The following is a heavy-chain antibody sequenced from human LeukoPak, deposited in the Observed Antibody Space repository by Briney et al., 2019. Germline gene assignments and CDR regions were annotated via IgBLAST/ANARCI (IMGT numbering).Heavy chain of an antibody. D-gene: IGHD3-10*01. CDR1: GGSMTTYY. Sequence: PSETLSLTCIVSGGSMTTYYWHWIRQPPGKGLEWIGYIYYSGSTNYNPSLKSRVTISVDTSKNQFSLRLTSVTAADTAVYYCARVAVRGVNVENWFDPWGQGTLVTVSS. J-gene: IGHJ5*02. CDR2: IYYSGST. CDR3: ARVAVRGVNVENWFDP. V-gene: IGHV4-59*01.